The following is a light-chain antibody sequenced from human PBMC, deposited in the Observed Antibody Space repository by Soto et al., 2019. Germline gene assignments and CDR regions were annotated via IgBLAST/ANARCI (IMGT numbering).Light chain of an antibody. CDR3: QSYDISLHNYV. V-gene: IGLV1-40*01. Sequence: QSVLTQPPSVSGAPGQRVSISCPGATSNTGAPYDVHWYQHLPGTAPKLLIYGDNNRPSGVPDRFSGSKSGTSASLAITRLQAEDEADYYCQSYDISLHNYVFGTGTKLTVL. CDR2: GDN. CDR1: TSNTGAPYD. J-gene: IGLJ1*01.